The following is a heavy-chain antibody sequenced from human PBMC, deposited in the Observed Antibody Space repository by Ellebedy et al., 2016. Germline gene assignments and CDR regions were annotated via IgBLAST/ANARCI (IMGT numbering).Heavy chain of an antibody. CDR3: ASSNGHGFDI. V-gene: IGHV3-33*01. Sequence: GESLKISCAASGFTFSSYGMHWVRQAPGKGLEWVAVIWYDGSNKYYADSVKGRFTISRDNSKNTLYLQMNSLRAEDTAVYYCASSNGHGFDIWGQGTMVTVSS. J-gene: IGHJ3*02. CDR1: GFTFSSYG. D-gene: IGHD2-8*01. CDR2: IWYDGSNK.